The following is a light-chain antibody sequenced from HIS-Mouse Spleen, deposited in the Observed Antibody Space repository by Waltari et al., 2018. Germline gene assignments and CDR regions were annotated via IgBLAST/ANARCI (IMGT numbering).Light chain of an antibody. Sequence: DIQMTPSPSSLSASVGDRVTITCQASQDISNYLNWYQQKPGKAPKLLIYDASNLETGVPSRFSGSGSGTDFTFTISSLQPEDIATYYCQQYDNLPTFGQWTRLEIK. CDR3: QQYDNLPT. J-gene: IGKJ5*01. V-gene: IGKV1-33*01. CDR2: DAS. CDR1: QDISNY.